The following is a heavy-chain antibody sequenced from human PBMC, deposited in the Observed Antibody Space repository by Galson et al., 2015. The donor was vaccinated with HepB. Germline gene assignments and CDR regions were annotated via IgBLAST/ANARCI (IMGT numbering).Heavy chain of an antibody. CDR1: GYTFTGYY. V-gene: IGHV1-2*04. D-gene: IGHD3-22*01. J-gene: IGHJ3*02. CDR2: INPNSGGT. CDR3: ARFRNHDSSGYYYAFDI. Sequence: SVKVSCKASGYTFTGYYMHWVRQAPGQGLEWMGWINPNSGGTNYAQKFQGWVTMTRDTSISTAYMELSRLRSDDTAVYYCARFRNHDSSGYYYAFDIWGQGTMVTVSS.